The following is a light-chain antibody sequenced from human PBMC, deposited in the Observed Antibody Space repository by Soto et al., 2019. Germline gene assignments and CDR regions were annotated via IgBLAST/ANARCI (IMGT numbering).Light chain of an antibody. J-gene: IGKJ1*01. CDR1: QTVYSN. V-gene: IGKV3-15*01. CDR2: GAS. Sequence: MTKYPANLSVQKGDRTTLSSWASQTVYSNLAWYQQKPGQAPRLLIYGASTRAPSIPVRFSGSGSGTDFTLTICSLESEDVAVYHCQQYDKGTMWTFGEGTKVDVK. CDR3: QQYDKGTMWT.